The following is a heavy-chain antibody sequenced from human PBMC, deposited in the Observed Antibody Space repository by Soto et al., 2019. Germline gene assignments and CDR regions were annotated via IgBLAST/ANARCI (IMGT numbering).Heavy chain of an antibody. CDR3: ARWSFLDY. V-gene: IGHV3-23*01. CDR2: ISGSDGKT. CDR1: GFSFSSYA. J-gene: IGHJ4*02. Sequence: GGSLRLSCTASGFSFSSYALSWVRQAPGKGLEWVSTISGSDGKTYYADSVKGRFSISRDTSKTTLYPEMTSLRVEDTAVYYCARWSFLDYWGQGTRVTVSS. D-gene: IGHD1-26*01.